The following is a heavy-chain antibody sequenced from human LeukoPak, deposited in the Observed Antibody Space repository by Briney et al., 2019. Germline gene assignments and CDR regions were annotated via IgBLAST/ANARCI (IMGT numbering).Heavy chain of an antibody. D-gene: IGHD4-17*01. CDR2: INPTGSI. Sequence: SETLSLTCAVDGGSLSGYYWSWIRQPPGKGLEWSGEINPTGSINYNPSLKSRVTISADTSTTQLSLELGSVSAADTAVFYCARALSTVTTYFDSWGQGTLVTVSS. J-gene: IGHJ4*02. CDR1: GGSLSGYY. V-gene: IGHV4-34*01. CDR3: ARALSTVTTYFDS.